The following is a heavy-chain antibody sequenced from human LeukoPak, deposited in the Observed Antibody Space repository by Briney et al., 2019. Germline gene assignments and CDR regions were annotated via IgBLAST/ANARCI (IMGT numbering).Heavy chain of an antibody. CDR2: MNPNSGNT. D-gene: IGHD2-2*01. CDR3: ARGRGYCNSTSCYFYYYYYMDV. J-gene: IGHJ6*03. V-gene: IGHV1-8*01. Sequence: VASVKVSCKASGYTFTSYDINWVRQATGQGLEWMGWMNPNSGNTGYAQKFQGRVTMTRNTSISTAYMELSSLRSEDTAVYYCARGRGYCNSTSCYFYYYYYMDVWGKGTTVTTSS. CDR1: GYTFTSYD.